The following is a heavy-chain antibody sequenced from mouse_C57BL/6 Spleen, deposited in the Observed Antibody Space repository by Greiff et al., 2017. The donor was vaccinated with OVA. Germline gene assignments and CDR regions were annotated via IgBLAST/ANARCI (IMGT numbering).Heavy chain of an antibody. V-gene: IGHV1-82*01. Sequence: QVQLQQSGPELVKPGASVKISCKASGYAFSSSWMNWVKQRPGKGLEWIGRIYPGDGATNYNGKFKGKATLTADKSSSTAYMQLSSLTSEDSAVYFCARYNYSNYGAMDYWGQGTSVTVSS. CDR3: ARYNYSNYGAMDY. CDR1: GYAFSSSW. J-gene: IGHJ4*01. CDR2: IYPGDGAT. D-gene: IGHD2-5*01.